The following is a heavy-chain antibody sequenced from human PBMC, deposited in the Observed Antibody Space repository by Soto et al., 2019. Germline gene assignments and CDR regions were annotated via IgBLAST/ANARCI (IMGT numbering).Heavy chain of an antibody. D-gene: IGHD2-15*01. CDR2: ISYDGDHQ. J-gene: IGHJ4*02. CDR1: GFSFSSYG. Sequence: VKLVESRGDVVQPGRPLRLSCAASGFSFSSYGMHWVRQAPGKGLEWVAIISYDGDHQYYADSVKGRFTISRDNPKNTLYLQMNSLRADDTASYYCAKSSCSGGRCSVDHWGQGALVIVST. CDR3: AKSSCSGGRCSVDH. V-gene: IGHV3-30*18.